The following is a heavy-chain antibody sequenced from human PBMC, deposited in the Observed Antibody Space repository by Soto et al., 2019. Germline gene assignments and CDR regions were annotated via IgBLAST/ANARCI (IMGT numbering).Heavy chain of an antibody. D-gene: IGHD5-12*01. CDR2: IIPIFGTA. Sequence: GASVKVSCKASGGTFSSYAISWVRQAPGQGLEWMGGIIPIFGTANYAQKFQGRVTITADKSTSTAYMELSSLRSEDTAVYYCARDGDIVATTRFDYWGQGTLVTISS. J-gene: IGHJ4*02. CDR3: ARDGDIVATTRFDY. V-gene: IGHV1-69*06. CDR1: GGTFSSYA.